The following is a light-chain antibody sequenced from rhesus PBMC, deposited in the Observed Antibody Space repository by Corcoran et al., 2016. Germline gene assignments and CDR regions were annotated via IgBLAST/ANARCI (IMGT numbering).Light chain of an antibody. CDR2: END. Sequence: QSVLTQPPSVFGAPGQRVTISCTGTGSNIGSYYVSWYQQLPGTVPKLLMCENDKRPSGVSDRFSGSKSGTSASLTITGLQAEDEVDYYCQPYDSGLRSYIFGPGTRLTVL. CDR3: QPYDSGLRSYI. V-gene: IGLV1-64*01. J-gene: IGLJ1*01. CDR1: GSNIGSYY.